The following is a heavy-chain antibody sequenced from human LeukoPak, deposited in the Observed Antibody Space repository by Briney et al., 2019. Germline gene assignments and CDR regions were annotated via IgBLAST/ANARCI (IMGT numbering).Heavy chain of an antibody. CDR1: GFSVSSGRYY. V-gene: IGHV4-61*01. CDR3: ASQSTVTHYWYFDL. Sequence: SGTLCLTCTVSGFSVSSGRYYWSWIRQPPGQGLEWIGYIHYSGSTNYNPSRKSRVTISVDTSKNQFSLKLSSVTAADTAAYYCASQSTVTHYWYFDLWGRGTLVTVSS. CDR2: IHYSGST. J-gene: IGHJ2*01. D-gene: IGHD4-17*01.